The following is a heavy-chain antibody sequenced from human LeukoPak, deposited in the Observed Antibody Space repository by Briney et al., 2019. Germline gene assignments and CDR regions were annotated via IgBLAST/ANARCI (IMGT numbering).Heavy chain of an antibody. V-gene: IGHV3-21*01. D-gene: IGHD6-13*01. CDR3: ARVGAAGTRDNDY. Sequence: PGGSLRLSCAASGFTFSSYAMHWVRQAPGKGLEWVSSISSSSSYIYYADSVKGRFTISRDNAKNSLYLQMNSLRAEDTAVYYCARVGAAGTRDNDYWGQGTLVTVSS. CDR2: ISSSSSYI. J-gene: IGHJ4*02. CDR1: GFTFSSYA.